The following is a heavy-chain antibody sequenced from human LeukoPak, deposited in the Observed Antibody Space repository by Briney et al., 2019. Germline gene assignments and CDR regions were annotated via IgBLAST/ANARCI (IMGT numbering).Heavy chain of an antibody. Sequence: PGGSLRLSCAASGFSFSSYSINWIRQTPGKGLEWVSSISSGSSYIYYADSVKGRFIISRDNAENSLHLQMNSLRAEDTAVYYCARDGWPGSSYYRPFDYWGQGTLVTVSS. CDR2: ISSGSSYI. D-gene: IGHD3-10*01. CDR3: ARDGWPGSSYYRPFDY. CDR1: GFSFSSYS. V-gene: IGHV3-21*01. J-gene: IGHJ4*02.